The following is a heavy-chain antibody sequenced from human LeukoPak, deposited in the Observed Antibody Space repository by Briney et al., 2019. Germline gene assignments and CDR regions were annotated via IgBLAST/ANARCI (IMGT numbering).Heavy chain of an antibody. V-gene: IGHV1-2*02. CDR2: INPNSGGT. Sequence: ASVKVSCKASGYTFTSYDINWVRQATGQGLEWMGWINPNSGGTNYAQKFQGRVTMTRDTSISTAYMELSRLRSDDTAVYYCARFRAVIDYLIDYWGQGTLVTVSS. CDR3: ARFRAVIDYLIDY. D-gene: IGHD3-10*01. CDR1: GYTFTSYD. J-gene: IGHJ4*02.